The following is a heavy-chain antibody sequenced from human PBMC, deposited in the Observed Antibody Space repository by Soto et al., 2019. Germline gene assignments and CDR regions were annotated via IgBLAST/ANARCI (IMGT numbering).Heavy chain of an antibody. D-gene: IGHD1-26*01. V-gene: IGHV3-48*02. J-gene: IGHJ4*02. CDR2: ISSSSSTI. CDR1: GFTFSSYS. Sequence: GGSLRLSCAASGFTFSSYSMNWVRQAPGKGLEWVSYISSSSSTIYYADSVKGRFTISRDNAKNSRYLQMNSLRDEDTAVYYCARGRGEVVKRVMVRLSGGSYAFDYWGQGTLVTVSS. CDR3: ARGRGEVVKRVMVRLSGGSYAFDY.